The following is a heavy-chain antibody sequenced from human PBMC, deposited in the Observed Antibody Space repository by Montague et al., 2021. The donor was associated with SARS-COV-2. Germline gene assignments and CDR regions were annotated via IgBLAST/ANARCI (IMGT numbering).Heavy chain of an antibody. D-gene: IGHD3-10*01. J-gene: IGHJ4*02. CDR1: GFTFNSYH. V-gene: IGHV3-53*04. Sequence: SLRLSCAASGFTFNSYHMNWVRQAPGKGLEWVSVIYSGGSTYYADSVKGRFTISRHNSKNTLYLQMNSLRAEDTAVYYCAGSNWSSGSYYQLDYWGQGTLVTVSS. CDR3: AGSNWSSGSYYQLDY. CDR2: IYSGGST.